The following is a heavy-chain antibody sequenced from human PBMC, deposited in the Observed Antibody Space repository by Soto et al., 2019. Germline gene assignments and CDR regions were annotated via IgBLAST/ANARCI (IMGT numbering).Heavy chain of an antibody. CDR1: GFTFGDSY. CDR3: VRGGGGGLFDP. J-gene: IGHJ5*02. V-gene: IGHV3-11*06. D-gene: IGHD2-15*01. CDR2: ISPGSRYP. Sequence: GGSLRLSCAGSGFTFGDSYMSWIRQAPGKGLEWLSYISPGSRYPAYADSVKGRFTIPRDNAKRSLYLQMMSLTAEDTAIYYCVRGGGGGLFDPWGQGTRVTVSS.